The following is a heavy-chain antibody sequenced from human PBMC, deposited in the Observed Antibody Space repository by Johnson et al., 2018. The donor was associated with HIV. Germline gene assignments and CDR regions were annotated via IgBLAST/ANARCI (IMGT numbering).Heavy chain of an antibody. CDR3: ARDPFPRFFAFDM. CDR1: GFTVSSNY. V-gene: IGHV3-66*01. CDR2: IFGAGTT. J-gene: IGHJ3*02. Sequence: QLVESGGGLVQPGGSLRLSCAASGFTVSSNYMSWVRQAPGKGLEWVSVIFGAGTTYYTQSVKGRFTISRDNSNNTVYLQMKSVTAEDTAVYYCARDPFPRFFAFDMWGQGTVVTVSS. D-gene: IGHD2/OR15-2a*01.